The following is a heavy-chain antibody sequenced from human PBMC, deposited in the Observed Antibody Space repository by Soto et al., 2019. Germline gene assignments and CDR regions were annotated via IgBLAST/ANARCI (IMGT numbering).Heavy chain of an antibody. D-gene: IGHD2-21*01. CDR3: AKDSAPRCDGYKVFDY. CDR1: GFTFSSYG. Sequence: PGGSLRLSCAASGFTFSSYGMHWFRQAPGQELEWVAVISYDGSNKYYADSVKGRFTISRDNSKNTLYLQMNSMRAEDTAVYYCAKDSAPRCDGYKVFDYWGQGTLVTVSS. J-gene: IGHJ4*02. CDR2: ISYDGSNK. V-gene: IGHV3-30*18.